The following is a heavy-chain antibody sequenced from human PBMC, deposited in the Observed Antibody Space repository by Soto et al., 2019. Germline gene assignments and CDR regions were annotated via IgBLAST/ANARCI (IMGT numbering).Heavy chain of an antibody. D-gene: IGHD3-3*01. V-gene: IGHV3-23*01. Sequence: QPGGSLRLSCAASGFTFSSYAMSWVRQAPGRGLEWVSAISGSASSTYYADSVKGRFTISRDNSKNTLYLQMNSLRAEDTAVYNCAKEPDMTIFGELYFDYWGQGTLVTVSS. CDR2: ISGSASST. J-gene: IGHJ4*02. CDR3: AKEPDMTIFGELYFDY. CDR1: GFTFSSYA.